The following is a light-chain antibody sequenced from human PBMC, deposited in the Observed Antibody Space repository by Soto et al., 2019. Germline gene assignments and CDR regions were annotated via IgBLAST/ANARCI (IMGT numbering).Light chain of an antibody. CDR1: QSVSSY. CDR3: QQRSRALT. CDR2: DAS. J-gene: IGKJ4*02. V-gene: IGKV3-11*01. Sequence: EIVLTQSPATLSLSPGERATLSCMASQSVSSYLAWYQQKPGQAPRLLIYDASNRATGIPDRFSGSGSGTDFTLTISSLEPEDFAVYYCQQRSRALTFVGGTKVEIK.